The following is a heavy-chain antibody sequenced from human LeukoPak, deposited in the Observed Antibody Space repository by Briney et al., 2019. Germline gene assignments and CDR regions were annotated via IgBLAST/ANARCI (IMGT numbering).Heavy chain of an antibody. CDR3: AKRGVVIRVILVGFHKEAYYFDS. CDR2: MSARGAST. D-gene: IGHD3-22*01. J-gene: IGHJ4*02. CDR1: GITLSNYG. Sequence: PGGSLRLSCAVSGITLSNYGMSLVRQAPGKGLEWVAGMSARGASTNYADSVKGRFTISRDNAKNTLYLQMNSLRAEDTAVYVCAKRGVVIRVILVGFHKEAYYFDSWGQGALVTVSS. V-gene: IGHV3-23*01.